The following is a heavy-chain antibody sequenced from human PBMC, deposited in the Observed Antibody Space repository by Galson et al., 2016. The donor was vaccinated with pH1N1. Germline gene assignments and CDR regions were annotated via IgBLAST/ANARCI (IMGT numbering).Heavy chain of an antibody. Sequence: SVKVSCKASGYTFTKDYIHWVRQAPGQGLEWMGVIDPSNGGTTYSQKFQGLVTMTRDTSTNTVYMELGGLTSEETAVYSCTRDLGRLRDYWGQGTLVTVSS. CDR3: TRDLGRLRDY. CDR2: IDPSNGGT. CDR1: GYTFTKDY. J-gene: IGHJ4*02. V-gene: IGHV1-46*01. D-gene: IGHD7-27*01.